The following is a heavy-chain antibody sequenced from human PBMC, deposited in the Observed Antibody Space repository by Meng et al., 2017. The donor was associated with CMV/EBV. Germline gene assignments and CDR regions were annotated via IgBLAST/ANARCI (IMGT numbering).Heavy chain of an antibody. J-gene: IGHJ6*02. CDR3: ARDGPAREQWLVQVWYYYGMDV. D-gene: IGHD6-19*01. CDR1: GFTFSSYA. V-gene: IGHV3-30-3*01. Sequence: GGSLRLSCAASGFTFSSYAMHWVRQAPGKGLEWVAVISYDGSNKYYADSVKGRFTISSDNSKNTLYLQMNSLRAEDTAVYYCARDGPAREQWLVQVWYYYGMDVWGQGTTVTVSS. CDR2: ISYDGSNK.